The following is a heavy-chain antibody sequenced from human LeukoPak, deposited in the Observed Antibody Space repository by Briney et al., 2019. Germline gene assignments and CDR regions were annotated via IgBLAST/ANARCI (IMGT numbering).Heavy chain of an antibody. CDR3: ARDPRQQLVLDY. D-gene: IGHD6-13*01. V-gene: IGHV3-30*04. CDR2: ISYDGSNK. J-gene: IGHJ4*02. Sequence: GGSLRLSCAASGFTFSSYAMHWVHQAPGKGLEWVAVISYDGSNKYYADSVKGRFTISRDNSKNTLYLQMNSLRAEDTAVYYCARDPRQQLVLDYWGQGTLVTVSS. CDR1: GFTFSSYA.